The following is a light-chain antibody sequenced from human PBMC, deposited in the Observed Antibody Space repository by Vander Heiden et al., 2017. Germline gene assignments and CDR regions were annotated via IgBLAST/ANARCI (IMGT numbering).Light chain of an antibody. CDR2: WAA. CDR1: QRVFFRANKKNY. CDR3: QQYYSTPTWT. V-gene: IGKV4-1*01. Sequence: DVVLTQSPASLAVSLGDRANINCKSSQRVFFRANKKNYLAGYQQKTGQPPRLLIYWAATRESGVPDRFSGSGSGTDFTLTISSLQAEDVAVYFCQQYYSTPTWTFGQGTKVEIK. J-gene: IGKJ1*01.